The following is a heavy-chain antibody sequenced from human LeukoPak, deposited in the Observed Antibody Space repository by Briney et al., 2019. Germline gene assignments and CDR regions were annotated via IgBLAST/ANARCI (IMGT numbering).Heavy chain of an antibody. D-gene: IGHD3-22*01. CDR2: IYTSGST. CDR1: GGSISSYY. CDR3: ARDNSRSGYYYGSDY. V-gene: IGHV4-4*07. Sequence: SETLSLTCTVSGGSISSYYWSWIRQPAGKGLEWIGRIYTSGSTNYNPSLKSRVTMSVDTSKNQFSLKLSSVTAADTAVYYCARDNSRSGYYYGSDYWGQGTLVTVSS. J-gene: IGHJ4*02.